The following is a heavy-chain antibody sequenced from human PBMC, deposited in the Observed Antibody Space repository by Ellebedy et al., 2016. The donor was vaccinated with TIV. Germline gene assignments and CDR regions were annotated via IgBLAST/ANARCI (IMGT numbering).Heavy chain of an antibody. CDR1: GFTFSSYA. D-gene: IGHD1-7*01. Sequence: GGSLRLSCAASGFTFSSYAMSWVRQAPGKGLEWVSAISGSGGGTYYADSVKGRFTISRDDSQNTLYLQLNSLRAEDTAVYYCAKRLELRRVPDYWGQGTLVTVSS. J-gene: IGHJ4*02. CDR3: AKRLELRRVPDY. V-gene: IGHV3-23*01. CDR2: ISGSGGGT.